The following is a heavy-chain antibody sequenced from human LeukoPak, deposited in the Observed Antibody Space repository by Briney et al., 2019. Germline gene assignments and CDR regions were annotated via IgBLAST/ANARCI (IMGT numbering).Heavy chain of an antibody. J-gene: IGHJ4*02. CDR2: IIPIFGTA. Sequence: ASVTVSCKASGGTFSSYAISWVRQAPGQGLEWMGGIIPIFGTANYAQKFQGRVTITADESTSTAYMELSSLRSEDTAVYYCARPPEYSSGWYPLDYWGQGTLVTVSS. D-gene: IGHD6-19*01. CDR1: GGTFSSYA. CDR3: ARPPEYSSGWYPLDY. V-gene: IGHV1-69*13.